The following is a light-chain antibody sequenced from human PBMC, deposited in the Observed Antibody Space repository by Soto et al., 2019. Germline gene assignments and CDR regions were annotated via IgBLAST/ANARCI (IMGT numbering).Light chain of an antibody. J-gene: IGKJ1*01. CDR2: DVS. Sequence: EIVLTQSPGTLSLSPGEIATLSCRASQSVSSSYLAWYQQKPGQAPRLLIFDVSSRATGISDRFSGSGSGTDFTLTISRLEPEDFEVYYCQQYGRSPWTFGQGTKVDIK. CDR1: QSVSSSY. CDR3: QQYGRSPWT. V-gene: IGKV3-20*01.